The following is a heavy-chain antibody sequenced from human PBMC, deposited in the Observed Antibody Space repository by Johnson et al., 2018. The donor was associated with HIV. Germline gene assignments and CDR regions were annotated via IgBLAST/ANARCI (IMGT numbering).Heavy chain of an antibody. J-gene: IGHJ3*01. CDR2: ISRRGTSI. D-gene: IGHD4-17*01. CDR1: GFTFRDYY. CDR3: ARESTPWGGDYVGYSFDL. V-gene: IGHV3-11*04. Sequence: VESGGGLVKPGGSLRLSCAASGFTFRDYYMNWMRQAPGKGLEWISHISRRGTSIFYAESVRGRFTISRDNAKQLLYIQMSGLTGEDTATYYCARESTPWGGDYVGYSFDLWGQGTTVTVTS.